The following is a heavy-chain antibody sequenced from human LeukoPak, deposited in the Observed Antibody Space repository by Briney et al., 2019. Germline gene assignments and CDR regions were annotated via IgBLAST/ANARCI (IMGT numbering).Heavy chain of an antibody. CDR2: IQNSGNT. V-gene: IGHV4-4*08. Sequence: SETLSLTCTVSGASISSDYWSWIRQPPGKGLEWIGYIQNSGNTIYNPSLKSRVTISIDTSKSQSSLRLNSMTAADTAVYYCARRVDFWSGSYPSSHLDYWGQGTLVTVSS. CDR3: ARRVDFWSGSYPSSHLDY. CDR1: GASISSDY. J-gene: IGHJ4*02. D-gene: IGHD3-3*01.